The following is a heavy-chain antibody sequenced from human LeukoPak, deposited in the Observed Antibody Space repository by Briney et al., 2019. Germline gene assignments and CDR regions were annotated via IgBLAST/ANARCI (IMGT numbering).Heavy chain of an antibody. V-gene: IGHV3-30*03. CDR3: ARDPGAAAGILFDY. Sequence: GGSLRLSCAASGFTFSSYGMHWVRQAPGKGLEWVAVISYDGSNKYYADSVKGRFTISRDNSKNTLYLQMNSLRAEDTAVYYCARDPGAAAGILFDYWGQGTLVTVSS. CDR1: GFTFSSYG. CDR2: ISYDGSNK. D-gene: IGHD6-13*01. J-gene: IGHJ4*02.